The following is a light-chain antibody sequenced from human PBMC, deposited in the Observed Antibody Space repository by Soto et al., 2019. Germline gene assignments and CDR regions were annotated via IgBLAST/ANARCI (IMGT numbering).Light chain of an antibody. V-gene: IGKV1-6*01. CDR1: QGIRSD. CDR3: LQDYSFPWA. J-gene: IGKJ1*01. Sequence: IQVTQSPSSLSASVGDRVTISCRASQGIRSDLAWYQQKPGKVPKLLIYGASRLASGVPSRSSGSGFGTDFTLTISSLQPEDFATYYCLQDYSFPWAFGQGTKVE. CDR2: GAS.